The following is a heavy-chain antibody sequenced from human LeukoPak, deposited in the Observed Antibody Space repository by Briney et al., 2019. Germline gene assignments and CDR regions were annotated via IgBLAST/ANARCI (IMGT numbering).Heavy chain of an antibody. CDR1: GYTFTSYG. J-gene: IGHJ5*02. CDR3: ARDNHRSSWSWFDP. D-gene: IGHD6-13*01. Sequence: ASVKVSCQASGYTFTSYGISWVRQAPGQGLEWMGWISAYNGNTKYAQEFQGRVTMTTDTSTSTAYMELRSLSSDDTAVYHCARDNHRSSWSWFDPWGQGTLVTVSS. CDR2: ISAYNGNT. V-gene: IGHV1-18*01.